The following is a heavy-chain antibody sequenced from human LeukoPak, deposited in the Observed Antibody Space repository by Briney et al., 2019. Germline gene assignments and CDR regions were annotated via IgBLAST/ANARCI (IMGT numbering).Heavy chain of an antibody. D-gene: IGHD3-10*01. J-gene: IGHJ5*02. Sequence: GGSLRLSCAASGFTFSGYAMSWVRQAPGKGLEWVSAISGSGGSTYYADSVKGRFTISRDNSKNTLYLQMNSLRAEDTAVYYCAKDLLWFGDNWFDPWGQGTLVTVSS. CDR3: AKDLLWFGDNWFDP. CDR2: ISGSGGST. V-gene: IGHV3-23*01. CDR1: GFTFSGYA.